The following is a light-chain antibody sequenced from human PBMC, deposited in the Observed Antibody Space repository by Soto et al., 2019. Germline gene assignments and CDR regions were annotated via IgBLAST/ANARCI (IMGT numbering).Light chain of an antibody. CDR1: QSISTW. J-gene: IGKJ4*01. CDR3: QQYTSYSPLT. Sequence: DIQMTQSPSTLPASVGDRVTITCRANQSISTWLAWYQQKPGKAPNLLIYKASRLETGVPSRLSGSGSGTEFTLTISLLQPNDFATYYCQQYTSYSPLTFGGGTKVEIK. V-gene: IGKV1-5*03. CDR2: KAS.